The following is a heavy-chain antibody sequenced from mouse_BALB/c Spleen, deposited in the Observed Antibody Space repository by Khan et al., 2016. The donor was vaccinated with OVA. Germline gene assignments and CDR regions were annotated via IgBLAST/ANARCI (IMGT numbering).Heavy chain of an antibody. CDR1: GYIFTSYW. Sequence: QVQLQQSGAEPVRPGASVKLSCKTSGYIFTSYWIHWVKQRSGQGLEWIARIYPGTDNTYYNENLKDKATLTADRSSSTAYMQLSSLKSEDSAVYFCAREEALYYFDYWGQGTTLTVSS. D-gene: IGHD3-2*02. J-gene: IGHJ2*01. CDR3: AREEALYYFDY. V-gene: IGHV1S132*01. CDR2: IYPGTDNT.